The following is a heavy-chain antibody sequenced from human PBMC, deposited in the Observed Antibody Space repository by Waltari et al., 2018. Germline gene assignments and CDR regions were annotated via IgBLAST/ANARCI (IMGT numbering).Heavy chain of an antibody. Sequence: EVQLVESGGGLVQPGGSLRLSCAASGFMFSSYWMSWVRQAPGKGLGWVGKIKQDRSEKYYVDSGKGRFTISRDNAKNSLYLQINSLRAEDTAVYYCARDRAGDDVYYYYGMDVWGQGTTVTVSS. CDR2: IKQDRSEK. D-gene: IGHD4-17*01. V-gene: IGHV3-7*01. CDR3: ARDRAGDDVYYYYGMDV. CDR1: GFMFSSYW. J-gene: IGHJ6*02.